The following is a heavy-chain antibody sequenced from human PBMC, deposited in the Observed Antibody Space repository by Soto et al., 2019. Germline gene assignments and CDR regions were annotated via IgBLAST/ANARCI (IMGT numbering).Heavy chain of an antibody. V-gene: IGHV4-4*07. CDR1: GASTTVYY. J-gene: IGHJ5*02. Sequence: QVQLLESGPGLVKPSDTLSLTCNVSGASTTVYYWSWLRQSAGKGLEWIGRIYTTGNVNYNPSPRSRVTMSRDSSKNQLSLKLTSVTAADTAVYYCVRDRLNWFDPWGQGLQVTVSS. CDR3: VRDRLNWFDP. CDR2: IYTTGNV.